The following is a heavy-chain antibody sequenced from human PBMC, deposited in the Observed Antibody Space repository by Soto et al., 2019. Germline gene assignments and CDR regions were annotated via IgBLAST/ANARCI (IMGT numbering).Heavy chain of an antibody. J-gene: IGHJ4*02. Sequence: EVQLVESGGALVQPGGSLRLSCAASGFTFSRFDMHWVRQVIGKGLEWVSGIGTAGDTYYACSVKGRFTISRENAKNSLYIQMNSLRAGDTAVYYCSRGADGFDYWGQGTLVTVSS. CDR1: GFTFSRFD. V-gene: IGHV3-13*04. D-gene: IGHD6-13*01. CDR2: IGTAGDT. CDR3: SRGADGFDY.